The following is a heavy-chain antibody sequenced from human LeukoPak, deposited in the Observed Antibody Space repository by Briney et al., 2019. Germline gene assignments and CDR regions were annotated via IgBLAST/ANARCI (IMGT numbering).Heavy chain of an antibody. D-gene: IGHD3-9*01. CDR2: ISWNSGSI. V-gene: IGHV3-9*03. CDR1: GFTFDDYA. J-gene: IGHJ4*02. Sequence: HPGRSLRLSCAASGFTFDDYAMHWVRQAPGKGLEWVSGISWNSGSIGYADSVKGRFTISRDNAKNSLYLQMNSLRAEDMALYYCAKASGSLTYYDILTGYYYFDYWGQGTLVTVSS. CDR3: AKASGSLTYYDILTGYYYFDY.